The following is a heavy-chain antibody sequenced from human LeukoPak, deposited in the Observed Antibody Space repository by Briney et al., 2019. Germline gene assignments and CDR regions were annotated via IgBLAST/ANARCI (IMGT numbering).Heavy chain of an antibody. D-gene: IGHD1-26*01. CDR2: ISSSGSTI. J-gene: IGHJ4*02. V-gene: IGHV3-48*03. CDR3: ARVSSGSYYILDY. CDR1: GFTFSSYD. Sequence: QAGGSLRLSCAASGFTFSSYDMNWVRQAPGKGLEWVSYISSSGSTIYYADSVKGRLTISRDNAKNSLYLQMSSLRAEDTAVYYCARVSSGSYYILDYWGQGTLVTASS.